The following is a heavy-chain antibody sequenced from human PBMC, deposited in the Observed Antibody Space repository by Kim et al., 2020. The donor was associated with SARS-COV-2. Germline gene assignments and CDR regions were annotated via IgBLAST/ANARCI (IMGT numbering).Heavy chain of an antibody. CDR2: ISSNGGST. CDR3: GRGGSGSYYSGGPFDP. D-gene: IGHD3-10*01. Sequence: GGSLRLSCSASGFTFSSYAMHWVRQAPGKGLEYVSAISSNGGSTYYADSVKGRFTISRDNSKNTLYLQMSSLRAEDTAVYYCGRGGSGSYYSGGPFDPWGQGTLVTVSS. V-gene: IGHV3-64D*06. CDR1: GFTFSSYA. J-gene: IGHJ5*02.